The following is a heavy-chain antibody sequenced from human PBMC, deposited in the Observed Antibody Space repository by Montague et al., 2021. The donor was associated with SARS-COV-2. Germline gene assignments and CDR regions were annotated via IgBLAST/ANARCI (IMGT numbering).Heavy chain of an antibody. Sequence: SLRLSCAVSGFTFSSYAMSWVRQAPGKGLVWVSVISGSGGSTYYADSVKGRFTISRDNSKNTLYLQMNSLRAEDTAVYYCAKGLSSGSYYSSYFDYWGQGTLVTVSS. D-gene: IGHD3-10*01. V-gene: IGHV3-23*01. J-gene: IGHJ4*02. CDR3: AKGLSSGSYYSSYFDY. CDR1: GFTFSSYA. CDR2: ISGSGGST.